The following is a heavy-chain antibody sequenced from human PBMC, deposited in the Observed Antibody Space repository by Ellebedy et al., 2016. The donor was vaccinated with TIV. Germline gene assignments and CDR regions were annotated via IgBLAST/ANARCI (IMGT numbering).Heavy chain of an antibody. J-gene: IGHJ6*03. CDR2: ISSGGTSI. CDR1: GFTFSTYS. Sequence: GGSLRLSCAASGFTFSTYSMNWVRQTPGKGLEWVSSISSGGTSIFYGDSLKGRFTISRDNAENSLYLQVNSLRAEDTGVYYCARTIGENDRYYHYMDVWGKGTTVTVSS. CDR3: ARTIGENDRYYHYMDV. D-gene: IGHD1-1*01. V-gene: IGHV3-21*06.